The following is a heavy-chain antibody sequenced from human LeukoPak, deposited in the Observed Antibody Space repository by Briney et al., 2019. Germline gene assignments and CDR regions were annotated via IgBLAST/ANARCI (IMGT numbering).Heavy chain of an antibody. J-gene: IGHJ6*02. CDR3: ARCSSTSCYYYGMDV. Sequence: SETLSLTCTVSGGSISSYYWSWIRQPPGKGLEWIGYIYYSGSTNYNPSLKSRVTISVDTSKNQFSLKLSSVTAADTAVYYCARCSSTSCYYYGMDVWGQGTTVTVSS. CDR2: IYYSGST. D-gene: IGHD2-2*01. CDR1: GGSISSYY. V-gene: IGHV4-59*08.